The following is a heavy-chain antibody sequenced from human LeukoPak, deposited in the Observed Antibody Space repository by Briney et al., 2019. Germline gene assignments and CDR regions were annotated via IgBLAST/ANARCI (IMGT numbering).Heavy chain of an antibody. CDR1: GFTFSSYG. CDR2: IWYDGSNK. V-gene: IGHV3-33*01. D-gene: IGHD5-12*01. CDR3: ARESGYEFDY. J-gene: IGHJ4*02. Sequence: PGRSLRLSCAASGFTFSSYGMHWVRQAPGKGLEWVAVIWYDGSNKCYADSVKGRFTISRDNSKNTLYLQMNSLRAEDTAVYYCARESGYEFDYWGQGTLVTVSS.